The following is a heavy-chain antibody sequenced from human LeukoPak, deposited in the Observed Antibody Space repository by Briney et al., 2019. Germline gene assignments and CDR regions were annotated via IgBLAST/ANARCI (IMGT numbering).Heavy chain of an antibody. CDR3: ARGRGELEL. D-gene: IGHD1-7*01. J-gene: IGHJ4*02. CDR2: ISSSSSTI. CDR1: GFTFSSYE. V-gene: IGHV3-48*01. Sequence: GGSLRLSCAASGFTFSSYEMNWVRQAPGKGLEWVSYISSSSSTIYYADSVKGRFTISRDNAKNSLYLQMNSLRAEDTAVYYCARGRGELELWGQGTLVTVSS.